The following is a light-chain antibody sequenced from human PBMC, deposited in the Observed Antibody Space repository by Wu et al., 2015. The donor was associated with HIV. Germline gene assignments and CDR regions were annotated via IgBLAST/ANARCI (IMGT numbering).Light chain of an antibody. CDR2: GPS. CDR3: HQFYVHPRS. J-gene: IGKJ2*03. V-gene: IGKV1-9*01. Sequence: IQLTQSPPSLSASVGDRITITCRASQDINNYLAWYQQNPGKAPKLLMFGPSTLQGGVPSRFSGSRSGTNFTLTISSLQPEDIGTYYCHQFYVHPRSFGQGTKLEV. CDR1: QDINNY.